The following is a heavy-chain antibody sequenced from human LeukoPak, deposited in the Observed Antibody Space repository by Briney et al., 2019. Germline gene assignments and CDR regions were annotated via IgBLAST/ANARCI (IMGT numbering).Heavy chain of an antibody. CDR3: ARVYDSSGYYYYYYMDV. CDR2: ISSSSSYI. V-gene: IGHV3-21*01. Sequence: PGGSLRLSCAASGFTFSTYSMNWVRQAPGKGLDWVSSISSSSSYIYYADSVKGRFTISRDNAKNSLYLQMNSLRAEDTAVYYCARVYDSSGYYYYYYMDVWGKGTTVTVSS. CDR1: GFTFSTYS. D-gene: IGHD3-22*01. J-gene: IGHJ6*03.